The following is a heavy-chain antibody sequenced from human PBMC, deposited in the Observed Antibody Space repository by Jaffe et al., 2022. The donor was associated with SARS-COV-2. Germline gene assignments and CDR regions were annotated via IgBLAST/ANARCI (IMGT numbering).Heavy chain of an antibody. V-gene: IGHV4-34*01. CDR2: INHSGST. J-gene: IGHJ6*03. Sequence: QVQLQQWGAGLLKPSETLSLTCAVYGGSFSGYYWSWIRQPPGKGLEWIGEINHSGSTNYNPSLKSRVTISVDTSKNQFSLKLSSVTAADTAVYYCARGMGHDYGDYWVGGYYYYYMDVWGKGTTVTVSS. D-gene: IGHD4-17*01. CDR1: GGSFSGYY. CDR3: ARGMGHDYGDYWVGGYYYYYMDV.